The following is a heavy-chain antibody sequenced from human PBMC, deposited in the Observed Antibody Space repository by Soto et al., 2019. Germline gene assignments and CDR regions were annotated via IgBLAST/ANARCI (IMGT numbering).Heavy chain of an antibody. CDR3: ARVGSSGWSPDY. CDR1: GGSISGHY. V-gene: IGHV4-59*11. J-gene: IGHJ4*02. D-gene: IGHD6-19*01. Sequence: PSETLSLTCSVSGGSISGHYWTWSRQSPGKGLEWIGYIFYSGSTNYNPSLKSRVTISVDTSKNQFSLKMSSVTAADTAVYYCARVGSSGWSPDYWGRGTLVTVSS. CDR2: IFYSGST.